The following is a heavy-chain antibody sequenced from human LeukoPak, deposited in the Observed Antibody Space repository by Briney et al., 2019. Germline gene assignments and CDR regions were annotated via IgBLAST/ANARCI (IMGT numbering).Heavy chain of an antibody. D-gene: IGHD3-10*01. CDR3: ARSIRGVTQSSYDS. CDR2: IKEDGSEK. Sequence: GGSLRLSCAASGFTFSSHWMSWVRQAPGKGLEWVANIKEDGSEKYNVDSVKGRFTISRDNAKNSLYLQMNSLRAEDTAVYYCARSIRGVTQSSYDSWGQGTLVTVSS. V-gene: IGHV3-7*01. J-gene: IGHJ4*02. CDR1: GFTFSSHW.